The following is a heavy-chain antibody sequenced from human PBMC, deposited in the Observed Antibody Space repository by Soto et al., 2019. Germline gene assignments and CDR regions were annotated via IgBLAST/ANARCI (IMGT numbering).Heavy chain of an antibody. V-gene: IGHV1-69*08. Sequence: QVQLVQSGAEVKKPGSSVKVSCKASGGTFSSYTISWVRQAPGQGLEWMGRIIPILGTVNYGQKFRGRVTITADKSTSTAYRELSSLRSEDTAVYYCARTPHRSSWPVIGGSEYFQHWGQGTLVTVSS. CDR2: IIPILGTV. D-gene: IGHD6-13*01. CDR3: ARTPHRSSWPVIGGSEYFQH. CDR1: GGTFSSYT. J-gene: IGHJ1*01.